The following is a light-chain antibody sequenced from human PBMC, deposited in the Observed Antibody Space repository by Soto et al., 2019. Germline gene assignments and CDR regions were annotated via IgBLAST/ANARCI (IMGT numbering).Light chain of an antibody. V-gene: IGLV4-60*02. CDR3: ETCGSNIWV. Sequence: QPVLTQSSSASASLGSSVKFTCTLSSGHSSYIIAWHQQQPRKAPPFLMKLAGSRSFNKGSAVPDRCSGSSSVADRSLTIANAQYEDEADYHGETCGSNIWVFGGGTKLTVL. J-gene: IGLJ3*02. CDR2: LAGSRSF. CDR1: SGHSSYI.